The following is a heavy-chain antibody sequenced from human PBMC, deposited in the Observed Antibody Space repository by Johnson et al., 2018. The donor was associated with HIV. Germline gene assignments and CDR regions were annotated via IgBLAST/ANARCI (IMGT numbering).Heavy chain of an antibody. D-gene: IGHD3-9*01. V-gene: IGHV3-7*03. CDR3: ARDPDWSAFDI. CDR2: INEDGTGK. CDR1: GFSFSDYY. Sequence: MLLVESGGGLVHPGGSLRLSCAASGFSFSDYYMSWIRQAPGKGLEWVATINEDGTGKNHVDSVKGRFSISRDNTKNSLYLQMDSLRVDDTAVYYCARDPDWSAFDIWGQGTMVTVSS. J-gene: IGHJ3*02.